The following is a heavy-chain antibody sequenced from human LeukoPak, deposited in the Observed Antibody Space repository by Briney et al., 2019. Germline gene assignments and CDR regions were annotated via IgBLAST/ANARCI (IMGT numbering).Heavy chain of an antibody. Sequence: GGSLRLSCAASGFTFSSYAMSWVRQAPGKGLEWVSAISGSGGSTYYADSVKGRFTISRDNSKNTLYLQMNSLRAEDTAVYYCARDGGSGWYGGHPTGMDVWGQGTTVTVSS. CDR3: ARDGGSGWYGGHPTGMDV. D-gene: IGHD6-19*01. CDR1: GFTFSSYA. CDR2: ISGSGGST. V-gene: IGHV3-23*01. J-gene: IGHJ6*02.